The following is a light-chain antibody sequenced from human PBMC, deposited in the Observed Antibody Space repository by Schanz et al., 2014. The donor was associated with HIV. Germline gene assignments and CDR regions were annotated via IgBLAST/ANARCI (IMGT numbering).Light chain of an antibody. V-gene: IGLV2-14*01. Sequence: QSALTQPASVSGSPGQSITISCTGTSSDIGAYNYVSWYQQYPGKAPKLMIYDVNNRPSGVSNRFSGSKSGNTASLTISGLQAEDEADYYCSSYATSRLVFGGGTKVTVL. J-gene: IGLJ2*01. CDR1: SSDIGAYNY. CDR3: SSYATSRLV. CDR2: DVN.